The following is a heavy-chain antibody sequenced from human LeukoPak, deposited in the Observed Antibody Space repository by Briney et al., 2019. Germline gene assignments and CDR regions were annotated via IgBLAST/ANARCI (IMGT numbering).Heavy chain of an antibody. D-gene: IGHD5-24*01. CDR2: ISISSCYI. V-gene: IGHV3-21*01. J-gene: IGHJ5*02. CDR3: ARTGDGYNTNWFDP. CDR1: GFIFRRYN. Sequence: GGSVRLSCAASGFIFRRYNMNWVRQARAKGLEWVSSISISSCYIYHADSVRGRFTISRENAKNSLYLQMNSLRAEDRAVYYCARTGDGYNTNWFDPWGQGTLVTVS.